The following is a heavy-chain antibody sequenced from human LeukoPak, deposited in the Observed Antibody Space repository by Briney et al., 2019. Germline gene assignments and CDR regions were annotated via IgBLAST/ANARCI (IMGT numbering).Heavy chain of an antibody. J-gene: IGHJ4*02. CDR1: GGSFSGYY. CDR2: INHSGST. D-gene: IGHD2/OR15-2a*01. Sequence: SETLSLTCAVYGGSFSGYYWSWIRQPPGKGLEWIGEINHSGSTNYNPSLKSRVTISVDTSKNQFSLKLSSVTAADTAVYYCARVGARTSTPYYFDYWGQGTLVTVSS. CDR3: ARVGARTSTPYYFDY. V-gene: IGHV4-34*01.